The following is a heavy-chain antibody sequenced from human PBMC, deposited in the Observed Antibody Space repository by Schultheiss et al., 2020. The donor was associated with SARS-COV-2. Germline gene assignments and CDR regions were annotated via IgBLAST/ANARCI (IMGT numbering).Heavy chain of an antibody. V-gene: IGHV1-69*11. J-gene: IGHJ4*02. CDR2: INPSGGST. Sequence: SVKVSCKASGGTFSSYAISWVRQAPGQGLEWMGIINPSGGSTSYAQKFQGRVTITADESTSTAYMELSSLRSEDTAVYYCARDAAAAGNSWGQGTLVTVSS. CDR1: GGTFSSYA. D-gene: IGHD6-13*01. CDR3: ARDAAAAGNS.